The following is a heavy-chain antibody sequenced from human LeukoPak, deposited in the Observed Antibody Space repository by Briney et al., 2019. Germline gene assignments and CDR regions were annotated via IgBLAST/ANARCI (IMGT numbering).Heavy chain of an antibody. CDR2: INPNSGGT. CDR1: GYTFTGYY. J-gene: IGHJ1*01. V-gene: IGHV1-2*02. CDR3: ARGLSRITIFGVASTAEYFQH. Sequence: ASVKVSCKASGYTFTGYYMHWVRQAPGQGLEWMGWINPNSGGTNYQGRVTMTRDTSISTAYMELSRLRSNDTAVYYCARGLSRITIFGVASTAEYFQHWGQGTLVTVSS. D-gene: IGHD3-3*01.